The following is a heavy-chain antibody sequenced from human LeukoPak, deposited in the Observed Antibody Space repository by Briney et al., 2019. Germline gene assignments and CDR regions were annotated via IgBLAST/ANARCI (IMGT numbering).Heavy chain of an antibody. J-gene: IGHJ4*02. V-gene: IGHV1-69*04. CDR2: IIPILGIA. D-gene: IGHD5-12*01. CDR1: GGTFSSYA. Sequence: ASVKVSCKASGGTFSSYAISWVRQAPGQGLEWMGRIIPILGIANYAQKFQGRVTITADKSTSTAYMELSSLRSEDTAVYYCARDLGITVATITRIVAGVRWGQGTLVTVSS. CDR3: ARDLGITVATITRIVAGVR.